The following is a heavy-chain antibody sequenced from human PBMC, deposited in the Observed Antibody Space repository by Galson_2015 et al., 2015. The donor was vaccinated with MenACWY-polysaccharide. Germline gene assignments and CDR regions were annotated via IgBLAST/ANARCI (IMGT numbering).Heavy chain of an antibody. D-gene: IGHD1-7*01. CDR3: ARDGLELMPRFVNYFDY. CDR1: GFTFSSYW. Sequence: SLRLSCAASGFTFSSYWMSWVRQAPGKGLEWVANIKQDGSEKYYVDSVKGRFTISRDNAKNSLYLQMNSLRAEDTAVYYCARDGLELMPRFVNYFDYWGQGTLVTVSS. J-gene: IGHJ4*02. CDR2: IKQDGSEK. V-gene: IGHV3-7*01.